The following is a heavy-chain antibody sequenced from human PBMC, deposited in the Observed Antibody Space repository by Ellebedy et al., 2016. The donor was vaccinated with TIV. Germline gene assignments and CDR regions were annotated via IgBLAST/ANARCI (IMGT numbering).Heavy chain of an antibody. Sequence: GESLKISXKVSGYNIVNYWIAWVRQMPGKGLEWMGIIYPGDSDTRYSPSFQGQVSISVDKSISTAYLQWSSLKASDTAMYYCATLGTFGETGADYWGQGTLVTVSS. CDR3: ATLGTFGETGADY. CDR2: IYPGDSDT. J-gene: IGHJ4*02. V-gene: IGHV5-51*01. D-gene: IGHD3-10*01. CDR1: GYNIVNYW.